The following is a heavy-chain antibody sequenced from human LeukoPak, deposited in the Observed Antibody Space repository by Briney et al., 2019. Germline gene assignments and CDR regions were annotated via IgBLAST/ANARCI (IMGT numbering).Heavy chain of an antibody. CDR1: GGSISSYY. V-gene: IGHV4-4*07. CDR2: IYTSGST. D-gene: IGHD3-22*01. J-gene: IGHJ5*02. CDR3: ARAYGHWYYYDSSGSFDP. Sequence: PSETLSLTRTVSGGSISSYYWSWIRQPAGKGLEWIGRIYTSGSTNYNPSLKSRVTMSVDTSKNQFSLKLSSVTAADTAVYYCARAYGHWYYYDSSGSFDPWGQGTLVTVSS.